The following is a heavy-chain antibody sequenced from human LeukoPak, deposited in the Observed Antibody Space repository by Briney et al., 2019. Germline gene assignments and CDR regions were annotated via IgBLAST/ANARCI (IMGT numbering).Heavy chain of an antibody. CDR1: GGSFSGYY. CDR2: INHSGST. V-gene: IGHV4-34*01. J-gene: IGHJ4*02. D-gene: IGHD6-19*01. Sequence: KPSETLSLTCAVYGGSFSGYYWSWIRQPPGKGLEWIGEINHSGSTNYNPSLKSRVTISVDTSKNQFSLKLSSVTAADTAVYYCARGQWLSAPWVWGQGTLVTVSS. CDR3: ARGQWLSAPWV.